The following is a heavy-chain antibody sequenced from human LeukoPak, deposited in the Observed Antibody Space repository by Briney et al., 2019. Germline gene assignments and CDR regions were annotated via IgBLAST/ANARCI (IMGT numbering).Heavy chain of an antibody. Sequence: SQTPSLTCAISGDSVSSNSAAWHWIRQSPSRGLEWLGRTYYNSKWYYDYAISVKSRITINPDTSKNQFSLQLNSVTPEDTAVYYCAGMVSRIWYWGQGTLVTVSS. J-gene: IGHJ4*02. CDR2: TYYNSKWYY. CDR3: AGMVSRIWY. D-gene: IGHD5/OR15-5a*01. V-gene: IGHV6-1*01. CDR1: GDSVSSNSAA.